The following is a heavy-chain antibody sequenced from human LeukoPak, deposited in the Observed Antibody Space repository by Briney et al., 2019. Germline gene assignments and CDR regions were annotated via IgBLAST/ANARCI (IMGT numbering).Heavy chain of an antibody. Sequence: GESLKISCKSSGYSSTNYWIVWVRQMPGKGLESMGIIYPGDSDTRYSPSFQGQVTISADRSISTAYLQWNSLKASDTAMYYCARLGAVAGIDIWGQGTLVTVSS. V-gene: IGHV5-51*01. CDR2: IYPGDSDT. CDR3: ARLGAVAGIDI. D-gene: IGHD6-19*01. CDR1: GYSSTNYW. J-gene: IGHJ3*02.